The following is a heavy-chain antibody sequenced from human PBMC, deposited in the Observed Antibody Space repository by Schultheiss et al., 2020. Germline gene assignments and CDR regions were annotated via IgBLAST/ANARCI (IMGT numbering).Heavy chain of an antibody. J-gene: IGHJ6*02. Sequence: GGSLRLSCAASGFTFSSYCMHWVRQAPGKGLEWVALIWYNGSNKYYAYSVKGRFTISRDNSKNTLYLQMNSLRAEDTAVYYCARDGVDCSGGRCYSEGMDVWGQGTTVTVSS. V-gene: IGHV3-33*08. CDR1: GFTFSSYC. CDR2: IWYNGSNK. D-gene: IGHD2-15*01. CDR3: ARDGVDCSGGRCYSEGMDV.